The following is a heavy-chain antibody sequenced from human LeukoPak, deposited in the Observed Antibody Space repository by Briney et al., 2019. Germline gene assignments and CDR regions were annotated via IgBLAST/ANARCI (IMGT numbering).Heavy chain of an antibody. CDR1: GGSFSGYY. D-gene: IGHD3-22*01. CDR3: ARGEMIALGGAFDI. CDR2: INHSGST. Sequence: SETLSLTCAVYGGSFSGYYWSWIRQPPGKGLEWIGEINHSGSTNYNPSLKSRVTISVDTSKNQFSLKLSSVTAADTAVYYCARGEMIALGGAFDIWGQGTMVTVSS. V-gene: IGHV4-34*01. J-gene: IGHJ3*02.